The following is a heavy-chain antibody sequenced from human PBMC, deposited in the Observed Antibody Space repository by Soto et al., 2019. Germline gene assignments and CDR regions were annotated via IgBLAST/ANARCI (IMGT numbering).Heavy chain of an antibody. CDR3: ARGGEYSRQDYYYGMDV. CDR1: GGTFSSYA. D-gene: IGHD6-6*01. CDR2: IIPIFGTA. V-gene: IGHV1-69*13. Sequence: EASVKVSCKASGGTFSSYAISWVRQAPGQGLEWMGGIIPIFGTANYAQKFQGRVTITADESTSTAYMELSSLRSEDTAVYYCARGGEYSRQDYYYGMDVWGQGTTVTVSS. J-gene: IGHJ6*02.